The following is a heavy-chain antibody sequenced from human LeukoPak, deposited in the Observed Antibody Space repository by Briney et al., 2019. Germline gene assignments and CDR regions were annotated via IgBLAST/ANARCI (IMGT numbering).Heavy chain of an antibody. CDR3: ARDYSSESWFDP. CDR1: GFTFSSYS. V-gene: IGHV3-21*01. D-gene: IGHD6-19*01. Sequence: GGSLRLSCAASGFTFSSYSMNWVRQAPGKGLEWVSSISSSSSYIYYADSVKVRFTISRDNAKNSLYLQMNSLRAEDTAVYYCARDYSSESWFDPWGQGTLVTVSS. CDR2: ISSSSSYI. J-gene: IGHJ5*02.